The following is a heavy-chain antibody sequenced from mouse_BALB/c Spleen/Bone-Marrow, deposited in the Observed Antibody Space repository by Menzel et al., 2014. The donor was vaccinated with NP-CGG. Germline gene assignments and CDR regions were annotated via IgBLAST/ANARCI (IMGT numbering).Heavy chain of an antibody. Sequence: QVQLKQSGAELVKPGASVKLSCKASGYTFTSYYMYWVKQRPGQGLEWFGEINPSNGGTSFNEKFKNKATLTVDKSSSTAYMQLSSLTSEDSAVYYCSRGRRDALDYWGQGTSVTVSS. V-gene: IGHV1S81*02. CDR2: INPSNGGT. J-gene: IGHJ4*01. CDR1: GYTFTSYY. CDR3: SRGRRDALDY.